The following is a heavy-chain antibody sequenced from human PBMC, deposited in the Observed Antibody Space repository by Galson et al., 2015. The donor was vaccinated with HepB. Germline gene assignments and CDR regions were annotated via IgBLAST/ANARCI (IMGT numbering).Heavy chain of an antibody. J-gene: IGHJ4*02. CDR2: IIPIFGTA. Sequence: SVKVSCKASGGTFSSYAISWVRQAPGQGLEWMGGIIPIFGTANYAQKFQGRVTITADKSTSTVYMELSSLRSEDTAVYYCARGGSPYDFWSGQGGDYWGQGTLVTVSS. CDR3: ARGGSPYDFWSGQGGDY. D-gene: IGHD3-3*01. V-gene: IGHV1-69*06. CDR1: GGTFSSYA.